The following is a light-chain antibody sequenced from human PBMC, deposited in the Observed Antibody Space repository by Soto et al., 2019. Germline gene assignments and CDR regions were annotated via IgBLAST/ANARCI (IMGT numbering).Light chain of an antibody. CDR1: SSDVGSYNR. CDR2: EVS. Sequence: QSALTQPPSVSGSPGQSVTISCTGTSSDVGSYNRVSWYQQPPGTAPKLMIYEVSNRPSGVPDRFSGSKSGNTASLTIPGLQTEDEADYYCSSYTTRSTSVVFGGGTKLTVL. V-gene: IGLV2-18*02. CDR3: SSYTTRSTSVV. J-gene: IGLJ2*01.